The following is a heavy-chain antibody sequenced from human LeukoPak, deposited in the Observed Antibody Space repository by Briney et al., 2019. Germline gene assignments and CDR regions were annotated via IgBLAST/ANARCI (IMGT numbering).Heavy chain of an antibody. V-gene: IGHV3-23*01. CDR3: ANERGWLAIFDY. CDR1: GFTFSSYA. CDR2: INTSGGST. D-gene: IGHD3-22*01. J-gene: IGHJ4*01. Sequence: GGSLRLSCAASGFTFSSYAMNWVRQAPGKGLEWVSSINTSGGSTCYTDSVKGRFTISRDNSKNTLYLQMNSLRAEDTAVYYCANERGWLAIFDYWGQGTLVTVSS.